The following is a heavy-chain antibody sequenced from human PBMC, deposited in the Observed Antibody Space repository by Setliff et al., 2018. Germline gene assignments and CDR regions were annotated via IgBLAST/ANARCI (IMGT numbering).Heavy chain of an antibody. Sequence: GASVKVSCKNSGGTFNSFLVSWVRQAPGQGLEWMGWISAYTGNAYYAHKLQDRVTMTTDTSTGTAYMELRSLTSDDTAVYYCSRLVRYCTTTSCQGASGAELWGQGTLVTVSS. CDR2: ISAYTGNA. V-gene: IGHV1-18*01. D-gene: IGHD2-2*01. CDR1: GGTFNSFL. J-gene: IGHJ4*02. CDR3: SRLVRYCTTTSCQGASGAEL.